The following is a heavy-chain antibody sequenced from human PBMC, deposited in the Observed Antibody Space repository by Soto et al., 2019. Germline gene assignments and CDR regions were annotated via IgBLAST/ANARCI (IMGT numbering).Heavy chain of an antibody. V-gene: IGHV1-46*01. CDR1: GYTFTSYY. Sequence: ASVKVSFKASGYTFTSYYMHWVRQAPGQGLEWMGIINPSGGSTSYAQKFQGRVTMTRDTSTSTVYMELSSLRSEDTAVYYCARMSSPRRDFDYWGQGTLVTVSS. CDR3: ARMSSPRRDFDY. CDR2: INPSGGST. J-gene: IGHJ4*02.